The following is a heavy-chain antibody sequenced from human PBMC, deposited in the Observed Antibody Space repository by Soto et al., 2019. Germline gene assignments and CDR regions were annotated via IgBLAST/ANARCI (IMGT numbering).Heavy chain of an antibody. CDR3: AREGYYDLRRLYYYYYYGMDA. Sequence: SVKVSCKASDYTFTSYGISWVRQATGQGLEWMGWISACNGNTNYAQKLQGRVTMTTDTSTITAYMELRSLRSDDSAVYFCAREGYYDLRRLYYYYYYGMDAWGQGTTVTVSS. D-gene: IGHD3-3*01. J-gene: IGHJ6*02. CDR1: DYTFTSYG. CDR2: ISACNGNT. V-gene: IGHV1-18*01.